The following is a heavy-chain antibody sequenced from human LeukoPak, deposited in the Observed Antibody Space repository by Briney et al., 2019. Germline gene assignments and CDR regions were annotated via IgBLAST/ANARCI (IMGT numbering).Heavy chain of an antibody. CDR1: GGSISSYY. Sequence: PSETLSLTCTVSGGSISSYYWSWIRQPAGKGLEWIGRIYTGGSTNYNPSLKSRVTMSVDTSKNQFSLKLSSVTAADTAVYYCALGYSSSWYGHDAFDIWGQGTMVTVSS. CDR2: IYTGGST. CDR3: ALGYSSSWYGHDAFDI. J-gene: IGHJ3*02. V-gene: IGHV4-4*07. D-gene: IGHD6-13*01.